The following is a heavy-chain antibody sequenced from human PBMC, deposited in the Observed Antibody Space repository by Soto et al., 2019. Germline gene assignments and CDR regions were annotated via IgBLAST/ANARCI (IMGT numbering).Heavy chain of an antibody. CDR2: INHSGST. CDR1: GGSFSGYY. J-gene: IGHJ4*02. V-gene: IGHV4-34*01. D-gene: IGHD3-10*01. Sequence: PSETLSLTCAVYGGSFSGYYWSWIRQPPGKGLEWIGEINHSGSTNYNPSLKSRVTISVDTSKNQFSLKLSSVTAADTAVYYCARGVYYGSGSLGYWGQGTLVTAPQ. CDR3: ARGVYYGSGSLGY.